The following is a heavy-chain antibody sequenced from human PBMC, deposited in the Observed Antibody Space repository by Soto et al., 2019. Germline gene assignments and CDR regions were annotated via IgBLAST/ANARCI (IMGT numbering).Heavy chain of an antibody. J-gene: IGHJ6*01. CDR1: VFSFRSYE. CDR3: ASGVVPVAFFGGNYYGMEV. V-gene: IGHV3-48*03. D-gene: IGHD2-2*01. Sequence: VGSLRLSCVSSVFSFRSYEMNCVRQSPGKWLEWVSYISSHGSTMYYADSVKGRFTISRDNAKNSLYLQMSSLRAEDTAVYYCASGVVPVAFFGGNYYGMEVWRQGTLVIVS. CDR2: ISSHGSTM.